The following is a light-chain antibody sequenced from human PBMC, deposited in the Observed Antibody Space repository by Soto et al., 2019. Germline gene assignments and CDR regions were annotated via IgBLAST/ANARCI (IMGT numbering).Light chain of an antibody. CDR1: SSNIGTVYD. Sequence: QSVLTQPPSVSGAPGQTVTISCTGSSSNIGTVYDVQWYQQFPRTAPRLLIYRNDLRPSGVPDRFSASKSGTSASLVITGLQAEDEADYYCQSFDTHLSVVFGGGTKVTVL. CDR2: RND. CDR3: QSFDTHLSVV. J-gene: IGLJ2*01. V-gene: IGLV1-40*01.